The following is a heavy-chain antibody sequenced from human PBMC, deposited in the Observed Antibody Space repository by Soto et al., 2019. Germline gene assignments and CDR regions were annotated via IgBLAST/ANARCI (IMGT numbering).Heavy chain of an antibody. J-gene: IGHJ4*02. CDR2: ISPHNGNT. Sequence: HVQLVQSGGELKKPGASVKVFCNTSGYTFNTYFITWVRQAPGQGLEWMGWISPHNGNTNYAEKFQGRVTMTADTITKTACMELRNLRIDDTAVYYCARDTGNSFDYWGQGTPVTVSS. CDR1: GYTFNTYF. V-gene: IGHV1-18*01. CDR3: ARDTGNSFDY.